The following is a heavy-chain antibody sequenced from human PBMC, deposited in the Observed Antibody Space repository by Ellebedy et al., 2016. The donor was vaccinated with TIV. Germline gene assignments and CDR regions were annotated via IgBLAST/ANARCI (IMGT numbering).Heavy chain of an antibody. D-gene: IGHD6-13*01. Sequence: GGSLRLXXAASGFTFSNYWMSWVRQAPGKGLEWVANINQDVSEKYYVDSVKGRFTISRDNARDSLYLQMNSLRDEDTAVYYCARPNTRASAGTAFDYWGQGTLVTVSS. CDR2: INQDVSEK. V-gene: IGHV3-7*01. J-gene: IGHJ4*02. CDR1: GFTFSNYW. CDR3: ARPNTRASAGTAFDY.